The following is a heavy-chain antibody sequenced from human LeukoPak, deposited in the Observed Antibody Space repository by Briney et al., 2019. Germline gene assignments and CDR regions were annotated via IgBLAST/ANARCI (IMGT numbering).Heavy chain of an antibody. CDR2: ISSTSSTI. D-gene: IGHD3-10*01. J-gene: IGHJ6*02. CDR1: GFTFSSYS. Sequence: PGGSLRLSCAASGFTFSSYSMSWVRQTPGKGLEWVSYISSTSSTISYADSMKGRFTISRDNAKNSVFLQMNGLRAEDTAVYYCTRAIWLGATAYYYGMDVWGQGTTVTVSS. V-gene: IGHV3-48*01. CDR3: TRAIWLGATAYYYGMDV.